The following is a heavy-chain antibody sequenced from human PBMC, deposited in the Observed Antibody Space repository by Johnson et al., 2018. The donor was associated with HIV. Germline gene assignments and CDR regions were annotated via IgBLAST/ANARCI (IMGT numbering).Heavy chain of an antibody. Sequence: VQLVESGGGVVQPGRSLRLSCAASGFTVSGNYMSWGQAPGKGLEWVSVIYSGGSTYFTDSVKGRFTISRDNAKNSLYLQMNSLRAEDTAVYYCARDPDVTPGAFDIWGQGTMVTVSS. D-gene: IGHD2-15*01. CDR2: IYSGGST. J-gene: IGHJ3*02. CDR1: GFTVSGNY. CDR3: ARDPDVTPGAFDI. V-gene: IGHV3-66*01.